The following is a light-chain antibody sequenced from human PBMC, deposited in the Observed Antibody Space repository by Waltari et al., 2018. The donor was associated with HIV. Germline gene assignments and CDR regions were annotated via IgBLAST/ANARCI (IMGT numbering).Light chain of an antibody. V-gene: IGLV1-40*01. CDR3: QSYDSSLSAWV. J-gene: IGLJ3*02. CDR1: SSHIGAGYD. CDR2: GNS. Sequence: QSVLTQPPSVSGAPGQRVTISCTWSSSHIGAGYDVPWYQQLPGTAPKLLIYGNSNRPSGVPDRFSGSKSGTSASLAITGLQAEDEADYYCQSYDSSLSAWVFGGGTKLTVL.